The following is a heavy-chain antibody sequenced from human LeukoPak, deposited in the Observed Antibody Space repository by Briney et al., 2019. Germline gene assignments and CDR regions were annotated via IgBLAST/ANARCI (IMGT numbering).Heavy chain of an antibody. J-gene: IGHJ2*01. V-gene: IGHV3-23*01. Sequence: GGSLRLSCVASGFTFSNYVMNWVRQAPGKGLECVSSISGSGTSTYYADSVKGRFTSSRDNSKNTLYLQMNSLRAEDTAVYYCARGSGSYSHWYFDLWGRGTLVTVSS. CDR1: GFTFSNYV. CDR2: ISGSGTST. CDR3: ARGSGSYSHWYFDL. D-gene: IGHD1-26*01.